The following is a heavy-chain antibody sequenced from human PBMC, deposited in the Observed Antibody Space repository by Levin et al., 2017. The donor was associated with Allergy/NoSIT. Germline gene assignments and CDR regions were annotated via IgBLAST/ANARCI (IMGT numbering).Heavy chain of an antibody. CDR1: GFTFSSYG. V-gene: IGHV3-30*18. Sequence: GGSLRLSCAASGFTFSSYGMHWVRQAPGKGLEWVAVISYDGSNKYYADSVKGRFTISRDNSKNTLYLQMNSLRAEDTAVYYCAKDSWHSTSGYSYGFDFDYWGQGTLVTVSS. CDR2: ISYDGSNK. D-gene: IGHD5-18*01. J-gene: IGHJ4*02. CDR3: AKDSWHSTSGYSYGFDFDY.